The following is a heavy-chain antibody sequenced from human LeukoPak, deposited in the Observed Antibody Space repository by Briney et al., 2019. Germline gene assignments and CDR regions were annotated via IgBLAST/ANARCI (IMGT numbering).Heavy chain of an antibody. CDR2: IYYSGST. V-gene: IGHV4-59*01. CDR1: GGSISSYY. CDR3: ARDYYRYFDY. Sequence: SETLSLTXTVSGGSISSYYWSWIRQPPGKGLEWIGYIYYSGSTNYNPSLKSRVTISVDTSKNQFSLKLSSVTAADTAVYYCARDYYRYFDYWGQGTLVTVSS. J-gene: IGHJ4*02. D-gene: IGHD3-10*01.